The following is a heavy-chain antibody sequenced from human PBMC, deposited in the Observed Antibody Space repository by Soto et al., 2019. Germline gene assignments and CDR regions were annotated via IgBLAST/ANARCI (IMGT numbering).Heavy chain of an antibody. CDR1: GGSISSYY. D-gene: IGHD3-10*01. V-gene: IGHV4-59*01. Sequence: SETLSLTCTVSGGSISSYYWSWIRQPPGKGLEWIGYIYYSGSTNYNPSLKSRVTISVDTSKNQFSLKLSSVTAADTAVYYCAREGGSMVRGYGYMDVWGKGTTVTVSS. CDR2: IYYSGST. CDR3: AREGGSMVRGYGYMDV. J-gene: IGHJ6*03.